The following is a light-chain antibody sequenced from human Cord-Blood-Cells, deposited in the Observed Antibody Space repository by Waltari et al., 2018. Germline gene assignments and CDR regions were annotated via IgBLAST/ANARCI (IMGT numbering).Light chain of an antibody. Sequence: QSALTQPASVSGSLGQSITISCTGTSSDVGSYNLVSWYQQHPGKAPKLMIYEGSKRASGVSNRFSGSKSGNTASLTISGLQAEDEADYYCCSYAGSSTWVFGGGTKLTVL. CDR2: EGS. CDR1: SSDVGSYNL. J-gene: IGLJ3*02. V-gene: IGLV2-23*01. CDR3: CSYAGSSTWV.